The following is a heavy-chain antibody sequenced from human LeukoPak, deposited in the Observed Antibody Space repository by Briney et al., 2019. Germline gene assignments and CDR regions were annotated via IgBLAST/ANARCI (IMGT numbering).Heavy chain of an antibody. J-gene: IGHJ4*02. CDR2: IYYSGTA. CDR1: GGSIRSYY. Sequence: SETLSLTCTVSGGSIRSYYWSWIRQSPGKGLEWIGYIYYSGTANYNPSLKSRITMSVDTSKNQFSLKLTSVTAADTALYYCAREANYYGSGSYFEGTFDYWGQGSLVTVSS. V-gene: IGHV4-59*01. D-gene: IGHD3-10*01. CDR3: AREANYYGSGSYFEGTFDY.